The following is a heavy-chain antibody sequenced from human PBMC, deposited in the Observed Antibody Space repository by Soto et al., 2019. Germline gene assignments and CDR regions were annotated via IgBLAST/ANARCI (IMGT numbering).Heavy chain of an antibody. CDR3: ARGMGDYRLYYFDY. CDR1: GGSISSYY. CDR2: IYYSGST. V-gene: IGHV4-59*01. D-gene: IGHD4-17*01. Sequence: QVQLQESGPGLVKPSETLSLTCTVSGGSISSYYWSWIRQPPGKGLEWIGYIYYSGSTNYNPSLKSRVTISVDTSKNQFSLKLSSVTADTAVYYCARGMGDYRLYYFDYWGQGTLVTVSS. J-gene: IGHJ4*02.